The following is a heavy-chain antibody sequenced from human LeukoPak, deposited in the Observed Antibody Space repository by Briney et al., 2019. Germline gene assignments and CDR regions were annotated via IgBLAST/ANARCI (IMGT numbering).Heavy chain of an antibody. J-gene: IGHJ4*02. V-gene: IGHV4-34*01. Sequence: SETLSLTCAVYGGSFSGYYWSWIRQPPGKGLEWIGEINHSGSTNYNPPLKSRVPISVDTSKNQFSLKLSSVNAADTAVYYCARTRGGTRYSSSPPCDYGGQGTLVTVSS. CDR1: GGSFSGYY. CDR2: INHSGST. CDR3: ARTRGGTRYSSSPPCDY. D-gene: IGHD6-13*01.